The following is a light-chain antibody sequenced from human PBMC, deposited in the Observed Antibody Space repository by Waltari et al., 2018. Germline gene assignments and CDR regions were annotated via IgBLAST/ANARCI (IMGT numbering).Light chain of an antibody. Sequence: DIVMTQSPATLSVSPGERATLSCRASQSVGPNLAWYQQKPGQAPGVLIYGASTRTAGFPGTFSGSGSGTEFTLTISSVQSEDLAVYYCQQYHDWPRTFGQGTKVEFK. J-gene: IGKJ1*01. CDR2: GAS. CDR1: QSVGPN. V-gene: IGKV3-15*01. CDR3: QQYHDWPRT.